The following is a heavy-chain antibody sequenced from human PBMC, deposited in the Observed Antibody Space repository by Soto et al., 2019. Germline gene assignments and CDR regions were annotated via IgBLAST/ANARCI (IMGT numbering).Heavy chain of an antibody. J-gene: IGHJ4*02. CDR3: AKYEQWLANYFDY. Sequence: GVLRLSSTASGVNFRSYGMSWVRQAPGKGLEWVSAISGSGGSTYYADSVKGRFTISRDNSKNTLYLQMNSLRAEDTAVYYCAKYEQWLANYFDYWGQGTLVTVS. D-gene: IGHD6-19*01. CDR1: GVNFRSYG. V-gene: IGHV3-23*01. CDR2: ISGSGGST.